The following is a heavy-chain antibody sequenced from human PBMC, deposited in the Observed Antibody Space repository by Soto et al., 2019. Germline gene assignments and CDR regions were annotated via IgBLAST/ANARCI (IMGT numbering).Heavy chain of an antibody. V-gene: IGHV3-23*01. Sequence: EVQLLESGGGLVQPGGSLRLSCAASGFIFSNYDMSWVRLAPGKGLEWVSVIGTSGGGTYYADSVKGRFTLSRDNSKKPVYLQMSSLRAEDKGLYMFVRHAKLTSVTANVGYYYGLDIWGPGTTVTISS. CDR3: VRHAKLTSVTANVGYYYGLDI. D-gene: IGHD4-4*01. CDR2: IGTSGGGT. CDR1: GFIFSNYD. J-gene: IGHJ6*02.